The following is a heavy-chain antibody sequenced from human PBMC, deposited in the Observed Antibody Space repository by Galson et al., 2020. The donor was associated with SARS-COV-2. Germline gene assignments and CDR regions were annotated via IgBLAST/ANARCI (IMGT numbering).Heavy chain of an antibody. J-gene: IGHJ4*02. CDR2: ISYDGINK. CDR1: GFTFSSYA. CDR3: ARDGGSYFLN. Sequence: TGGSLRLSCAASGFTFSSYAMHWVRQAPGKGLEWVAVISYDGINKYYADSVKGRFTISRDNSKNTLYLQMNSLRAEDTAVYYCARDGGSYFLNWGQGTLVTVSS. D-gene: IGHD1-26*01. V-gene: IGHV3-30-3*01.